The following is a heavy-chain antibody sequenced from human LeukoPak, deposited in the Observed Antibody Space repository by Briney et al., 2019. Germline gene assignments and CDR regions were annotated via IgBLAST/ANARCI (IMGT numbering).Heavy chain of an antibody. D-gene: IGHD2-8*01. CDR1: GLTFSNAW. CDR3: TTELI. V-gene: IGHV3-15*01. J-gene: IGHJ4*02. Sequence: GGSLRLSCAASGLTFSNAWMTWVRQAPGKGLEWVGRIKSRTVGGSIEYATSVKDRFTISRDDSKNTAYLQMSSLRTEDTGVYYCTTELIWGQGTLVTVSS. CDR2: IKSRTVGGSI.